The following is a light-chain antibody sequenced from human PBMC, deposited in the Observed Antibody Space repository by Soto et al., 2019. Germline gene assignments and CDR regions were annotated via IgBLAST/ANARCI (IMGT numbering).Light chain of an antibody. CDR3: QQRSNWPPLT. Sequence: EIVLTQSPATLSLSPGERATLSCRASQSVSTYLAWYQQKSGQAPRLLIYDAFNRATGIPARFSGSGSGTDLTLTISSLEPEDFAVYYCQQRSNWPPLTFGGGTKVEIK. V-gene: IGKV3-11*01. CDR1: QSVSTY. CDR2: DAF. J-gene: IGKJ4*01.